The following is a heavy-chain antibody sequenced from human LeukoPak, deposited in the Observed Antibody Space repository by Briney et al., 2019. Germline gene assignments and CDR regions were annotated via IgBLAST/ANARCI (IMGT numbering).Heavy chain of an antibody. CDR2: IYYSGST. J-gene: IGHJ4*02. CDR3: ARSPITMIVGVYFDY. D-gene: IGHD3-22*01. CDR1: GGSISSYY. V-gene: IGHV4-59*01. Sequence: SETLSLTCTVSGGSISSYYWSWIRQPPGKGLEWIGYIYYSGSTNYNPSLKSRVTISVDTPKNQFSLKLSSVTAADTAVYYCARSPITMIVGVYFDYWGQGTLVTVSS.